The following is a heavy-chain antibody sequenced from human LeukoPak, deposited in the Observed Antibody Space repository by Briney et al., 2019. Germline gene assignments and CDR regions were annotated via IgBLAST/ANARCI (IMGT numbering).Heavy chain of an antibody. D-gene: IGHD3-3*01. V-gene: IGHV3-30*18. J-gene: IGHJ4*02. Sequence: RPLRLSCAASGFTFSSYGMHWVRQAPGKGLEWVAVISYDGSNKYYADSVKGRFTISRDNSKNTLYLQMNSLRAEHTAVYYCAKDREYYDFWSGYYAPSGYWGQGTLVTVSS. CDR2: ISYDGSNK. CDR3: AKDREYYDFWSGYYAPSGY. CDR1: GFTFSSYG.